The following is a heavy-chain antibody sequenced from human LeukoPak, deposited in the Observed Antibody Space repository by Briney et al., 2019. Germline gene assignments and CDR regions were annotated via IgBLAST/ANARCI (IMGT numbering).Heavy chain of an antibody. CDR2: IYTDGRT. D-gene: IGHD6-13*01. CDR3: ARRRAASWSFDY. CDR1: GFTVSSNY. Sequence: GWSLRLSCAASGFTVSSNYMGWVRQAPGKGLEWVSVIYTDGRTYSADSMKGRFTLSRDNSKNTLYLQMGSLRAEDTAVYYCARRRAASWSFDYWGQGTLVTVSS. J-gene: IGHJ4*02. V-gene: IGHV3-66*04.